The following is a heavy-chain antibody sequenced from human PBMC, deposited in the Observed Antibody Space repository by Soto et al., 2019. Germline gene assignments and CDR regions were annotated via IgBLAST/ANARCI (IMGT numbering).Heavy chain of an antibody. J-gene: IGHJ4*02. V-gene: IGHV4-34*01. CDR1: GGSFSGYY. CDR2: INHSGST. Sequence: SETLSLTCAVYGGSFSGYYWSWIRQPPGKGLEWIGEINHSGSTNYNPSLKSRVTISVDTSKNQFSLKLSSVTAADTAVYYCARGPHYAGHFDSWGQGTLVTVSS. D-gene: IGHD4-17*01. CDR3: ARGPHYAGHFDS.